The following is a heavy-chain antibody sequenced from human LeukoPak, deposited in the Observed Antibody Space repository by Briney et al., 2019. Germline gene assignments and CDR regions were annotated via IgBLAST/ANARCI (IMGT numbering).Heavy chain of an antibody. CDR3: ARDLNTYSSGWGSNY. D-gene: IGHD6-19*01. J-gene: IGHJ4*02. CDR2: ISAYNGNT. Sequence: ASVKVSCKASGYTFTSYGISWVRRAPGQGLEWMGWISAYNGNTNYAQKLQGRVTMTTDTSTSTAYMELRSLRSDDTAVYYCARDLNTYSSGWGSNYWGQGTLVTVSS. V-gene: IGHV1-18*01. CDR1: GYTFTSYG.